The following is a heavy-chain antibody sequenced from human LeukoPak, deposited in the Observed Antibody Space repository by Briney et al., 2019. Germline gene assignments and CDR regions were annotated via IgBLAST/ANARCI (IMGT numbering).Heavy chain of an antibody. CDR1: GFTFSSFG. D-gene: IGHD2-15*01. V-gene: IGHV3-30*02. CDR3: ARGYCSGGSCYNLRAFYYFDY. CDR2: IRYDGSNK. Sequence: GGSLRLSCAASGFTFSSFGIHWVRQAPGKGLEWVAFIRYDGSNKYYADSVKGRFTISRDNPKNTLYLQMNSLRAEDTAVYYCARGYCSGGSCYNLRAFYYFDYWGQGTLVTVSS. J-gene: IGHJ4*02.